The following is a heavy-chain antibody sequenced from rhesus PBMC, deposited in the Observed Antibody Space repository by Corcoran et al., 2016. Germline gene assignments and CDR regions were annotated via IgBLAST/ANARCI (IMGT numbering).Heavy chain of an antibody. CDR2: IPYSGRT. Sequence: QVQLQESGPGLVKPSETLSLTCAVSGGSISSGYYYWSWIRQPPGKGLEWIGYIPYSGRTSDNPSPKSRVTISRDTSKNQFSLKLSSVTAADTAVYYCARDSDIVVVVSATSFDYWGQGVLVTVSS. CDR1: GGSISSGYYY. D-gene: IGHD2-8*01. J-gene: IGHJ4*01. V-gene: IGHV4-122*02. CDR3: ARDSDIVVVVSATSFDY.